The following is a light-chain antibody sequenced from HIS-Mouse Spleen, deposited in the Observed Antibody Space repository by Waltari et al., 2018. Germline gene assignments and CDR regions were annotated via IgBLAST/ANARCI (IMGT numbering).Light chain of an antibody. CDR1: QSLLHSNGYNY. V-gene: IGKV2-28*01. J-gene: IGKJ3*01. CDR2: LGS. Sequence: DIVMTQSPLSLPLTPGEPASISCTSSQSLLHSNGYNYLDWYLQKPGQSPQLLIYLGSNRASGVPDRFSGSGSGTDFTLKISRVEAEDVGVYYCMQALQTPFTFGPGTKVDIK. CDR3: MQALQTPFT.